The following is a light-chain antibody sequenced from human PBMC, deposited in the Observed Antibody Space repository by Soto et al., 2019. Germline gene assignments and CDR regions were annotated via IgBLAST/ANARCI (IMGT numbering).Light chain of an antibody. Sequence: QSALTQPASVSGSPGQSITISCTGTSSDIGTHNYVSWYQQHPGKAPKVMIYEVSNRPSGVSNRFSGSKSGNTASLTISGIQAEDEADYYCSSYTVTSVTLYVFGTGTKLTVL. J-gene: IGLJ1*01. CDR3: SSYTVTSVTLYV. CDR2: EVS. V-gene: IGLV2-14*01. CDR1: SSDIGTHNY.